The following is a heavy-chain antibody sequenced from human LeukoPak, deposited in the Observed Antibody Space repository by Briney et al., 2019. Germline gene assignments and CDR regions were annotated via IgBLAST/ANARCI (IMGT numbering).Heavy chain of an antibody. CDR2: IYSGGST. V-gene: IGHV3-66*02. D-gene: IGHD6-19*01. Sequence: GGSLRLSCAASGFTVSSNYMTWVRQAPGKGLEWVSIIYSGGSTYYADSVNGRFTISRDNSKNTLYLQMNSLRVEDTAVCYCARVQQWLGPKDVWGQGTTVTVSS. CDR1: GFTVSSNY. J-gene: IGHJ6*02. CDR3: ARVQQWLGPKDV.